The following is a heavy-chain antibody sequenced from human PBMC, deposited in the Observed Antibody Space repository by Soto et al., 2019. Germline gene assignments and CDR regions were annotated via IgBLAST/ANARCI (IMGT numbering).Heavy chain of an antibody. V-gene: IGHV1-46*01. J-gene: IGHJ4*02. CDR2: VNPSGGHT. Sequence: QVQLMQSGAEVKKPGASVKVSCKASGDTFTDYYIHWVRQAPGQGLEWMGTVNPSGGHTTYAQNLLGRVIMTRDTSTSTRYMELTRLRSEDTAVYYCARGGHVVVVTAAFDYWGQGTLVTVSS. D-gene: IGHD2-21*02. CDR1: GDTFTDYY. CDR3: ARGGHVVVVTAAFDY.